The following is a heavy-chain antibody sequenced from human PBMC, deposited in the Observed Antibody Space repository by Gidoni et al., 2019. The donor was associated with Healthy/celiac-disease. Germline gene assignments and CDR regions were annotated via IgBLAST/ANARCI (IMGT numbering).Heavy chain of an antibody. D-gene: IGHD2-15*01. Sequence: QVQLQESGPGLVKPSETLSLTCTVSGGSISSYYLSWIRQPPGKGLEWIGYIYYSGSTNYNPSLKSRVTISVDTSKNQFSLKLSSVTAADTAVYYCARNRICSGGSCYNYYYYYGMDVWGKGTTVTVSS. J-gene: IGHJ6*04. CDR1: GGSISSYY. CDR2: IYYSGST. CDR3: ARNRICSGGSCYNYYYYYGMDV. V-gene: IGHV4-59*01.